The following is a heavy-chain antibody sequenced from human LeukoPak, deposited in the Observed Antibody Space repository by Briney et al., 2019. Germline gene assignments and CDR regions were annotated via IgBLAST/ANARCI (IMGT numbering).Heavy chain of an antibody. CDR2: IYYSGST. CDR3: ARDIAAAGYYYYYYMDV. J-gene: IGHJ6*03. D-gene: IGHD6-13*01. V-gene: IGHV4-59*11. Sequence: ASETLSLTCTVSGGSISSHYWSWIRQPPGKGLEWIGYIYYSGSTNYNPSLKSRVTISVDTSKNQFSLKLSSVTAADTAVYYCARDIAAAGYYYYYYMDVWGKGTTVTVSS. CDR1: GGSISSHY.